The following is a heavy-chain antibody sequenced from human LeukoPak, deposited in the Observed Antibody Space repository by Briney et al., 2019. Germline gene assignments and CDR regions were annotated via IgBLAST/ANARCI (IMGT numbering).Heavy chain of an antibody. Sequence: GGSLRLSCAASGFTFSSYAMSWVRQAPGKGLEWVSAISGSGGNTYYADSVKGRFTISRDNSKNTLYLQMNSLRAEDTAVYYCARDSGYSYADDYWGQGTLVTVSS. CDR1: GFTFSSYA. CDR2: ISGSGGNT. D-gene: IGHD5-18*01. J-gene: IGHJ4*02. V-gene: IGHV3-23*01. CDR3: ARDSGYSYADDY.